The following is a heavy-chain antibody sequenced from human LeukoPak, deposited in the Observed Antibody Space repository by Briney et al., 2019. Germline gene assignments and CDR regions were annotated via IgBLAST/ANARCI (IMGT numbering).Heavy chain of an antibody. CDR2: VNPNSGGT. J-gene: IGHJ5*02. CDR3: AREDYGGNSGGFDP. V-gene: IGHV1-2*02. D-gene: IGHD4-23*01. Sequence: ASVKVSCKASGYTFTSYDINWVRQATGQGLEWMGWVNPNSGGTNYAQKFQGRVTMTRDTSIGTAYMELSRLRSDGTAVYYCAREDYGGNSGGFDPWGQGTLATVSS. CDR1: GYTFTSYD.